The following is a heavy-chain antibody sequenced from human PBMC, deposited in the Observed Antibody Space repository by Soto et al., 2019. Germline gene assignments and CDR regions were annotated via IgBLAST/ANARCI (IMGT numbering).Heavy chain of an antibody. CDR3: VTVPPKFQKDYYDSSDFFGYFDY. Sequence: GASVKVSCKASGYTFTSYGISWVRQAPGQGLEWMGWISAFNGNTYYAQKLQGRVTMTTDTSTSTAYMELRSLRSDDTAVYYCVTVPPKFQKDYYDSSDFFGYFDYWG. D-gene: IGHD3-22*01. V-gene: IGHV1-18*01. CDR1: GYTFTSYG. CDR2: ISAFNGNT. J-gene: IGHJ4*01.